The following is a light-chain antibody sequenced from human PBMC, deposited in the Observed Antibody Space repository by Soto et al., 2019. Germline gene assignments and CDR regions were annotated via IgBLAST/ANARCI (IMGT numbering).Light chain of an antibody. Sequence: DIQMTQSPSSLSASVGDRVTITCRASQSIRSYLNWYQQKPGKAPKLLIYAASSLQSGVPSRFSGGGSGTDFTLTISSLQPEDFATYYCQQSYSTPPTFGQGTKVEIK. CDR1: QSIRSY. CDR3: QQSYSTPPT. J-gene: IGKJ1*01. CDR2: AAS. V-gene: IGKV1-39*01.